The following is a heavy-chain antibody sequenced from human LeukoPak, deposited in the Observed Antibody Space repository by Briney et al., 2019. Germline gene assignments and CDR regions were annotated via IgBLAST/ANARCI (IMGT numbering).Heavy chain of an antibody. CDR1: GFTFSSYA. D-gene: IGHD4-4*01. CDR3: ASGTVDGYSNYNGGGTRFDY. CDR2: ISGSGGST. Sequence: GGSLRLSCAASGFTFSSYAMSLVRQAPGKGLEWVSAISGSGGSTYYADSVKGRFTISRDNSKNTLYLQMNSLRAEDTAVYYCASGTVDGYSNYNGGGTRFDYWGQGTLVTVSS. V-gene: IGHV3-23*01. J-gene: IGHJ4*02.